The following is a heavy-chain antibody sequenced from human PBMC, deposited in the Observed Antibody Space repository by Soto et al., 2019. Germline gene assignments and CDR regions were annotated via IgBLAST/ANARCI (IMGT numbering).Heavy chain of an antibody. D-gene: IGHD1-1*01. CDR3: AQLVQPERRDSAFDI. CDR2: ISAYNGNT. J-gene: IGHJ3*02. Sequence: ASVKVSCKASGYTFTSYGISWVRQAPGQGLEWMGWISAYNGNTSYAQKLQGRVTMTTDTSTSTAYMELRSLRSDDTAVYYCAQLVQPERRDSAFDIWGQGTMVTVSS. CDR1: GYTFTSYG. V-gene: IGHV1-18*04.